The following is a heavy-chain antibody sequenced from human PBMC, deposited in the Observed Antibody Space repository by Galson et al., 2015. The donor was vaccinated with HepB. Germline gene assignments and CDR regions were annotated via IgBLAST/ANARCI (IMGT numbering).Heavy chain of an antibody. CDR1: GFTFGSSW. D-gene: IGHD1-26*01. V-gene: IGHV3-7*01. J-gene: IGHJ3*02. CDR3: TRGFVGAFDM. CDR2: IGPDGSAT. Sequence: SLRLSCAASGFTFGSSWMGWVRQTPGRGLEWVASIGPDGSATYYVDSLKGRFTTARDNDKNSLYLQMNALSAEDTAIYFCTRGFVGAFDMWGQGTVVTVSS.